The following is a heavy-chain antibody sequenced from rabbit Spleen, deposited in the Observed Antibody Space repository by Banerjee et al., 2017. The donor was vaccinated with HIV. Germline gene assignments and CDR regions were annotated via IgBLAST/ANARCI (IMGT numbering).Heavy chain of an antibody. J-gene: IGHJ4*01. V-gene: IGHV1S47*01. Sequence: EESGGDLVKPGASLTLTCTASGFDFSSYGMSWVRQAPGKGLEWIGYIDPVFGTTYYASWVNGRFTISSHNAQNTLYLQLNSLTDADMATYFCVRGASSSGYYSLWGPGTLVTVS. CDR2: IDPVFGTT. D-gene: IGHD1-1*01. CDR1: GFDFSSYG. CDR3: VRGASSSGYYSL.